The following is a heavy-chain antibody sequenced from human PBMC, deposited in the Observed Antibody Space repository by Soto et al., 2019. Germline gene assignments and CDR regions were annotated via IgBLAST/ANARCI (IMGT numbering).Heavy chain of an antibody. V-gene: IGHV3-23*01. Sequence: GGSLRLSCPSSGFSFTSYAMCSVRRAPRRGLEWVAVVTGGGETTDYADSVKGRFTISRDNSKNTLCLEIRSVRGEDTAVYFCAKAHEVSVLPYSCLDYWGRGTPVTVSS. CDR1: GFSFTSYA. CDR3: AKAHEVSVLPYSCLDY. J-gene: IGHJ4*02. D-gene: IGHD2-21*01. CDR2: VTGGGETT.